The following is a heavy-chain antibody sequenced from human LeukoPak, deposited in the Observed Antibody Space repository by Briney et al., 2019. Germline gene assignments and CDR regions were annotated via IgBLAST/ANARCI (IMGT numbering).Heavy chain of an antibody. CDR3: ARSTNRLYS. V-gene: IGHV4-61*02. Sequence: TSETLSLNCTVSGASISGSISGGTYYWNWIRQLAGKGLEWIGRMYNGGTTINYSPSLKSRVTISVDTSKNQFSLNVTTVTSADAAVYYCARSTNRLYSGGQGTLVTVSS. J-gene: IGHJ4*02. D-gene: IGHD1-14*01. CDR1: GASISGSISGGTYY. CDR2: MYNGGTT.